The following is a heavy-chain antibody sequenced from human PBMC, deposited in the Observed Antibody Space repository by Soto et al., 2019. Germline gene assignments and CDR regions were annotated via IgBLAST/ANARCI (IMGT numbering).Heavy chain of an antibody. CDR1: GGTFSSYA. V-gene: IGHV1-2*02. J-gene: IGHJ4*02. Sequence: ASVKVSCKASGGTFSSYAISWVRQAPGQGLEWMGWINPNSGRTNYAQKFQGRVTMTRDTSISTAYMELSRLRSDDTAVYYCAREGGPYSGYDYWGQGTLVTVSS. CDR3: AREGGPYSGYDY. D-gene: IGHD5-12*01. CDR2: INPNSGRT.